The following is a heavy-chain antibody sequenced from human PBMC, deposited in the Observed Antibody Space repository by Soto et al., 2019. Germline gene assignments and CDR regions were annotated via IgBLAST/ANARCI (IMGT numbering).Heavy chain of an antibody. J-gene: IGHJ4*02. V-gene: IGHV3-9*01. CDR2: ISWNSGSI. D-gene: IGHD1-26*01. Sequence: GWSLRLSCAASGFTFDDYAMHLVRQAPGKGLEWVSGISWNSGSIGYADSVKGRFTISRDNAKNSLYLQMNSLRAEDTALYYCAKDIEWELLRGFDYWGKGTLVTVSS. CDR3: AKDIEWELLRGFDY. CDR1: GFTFDDYA.